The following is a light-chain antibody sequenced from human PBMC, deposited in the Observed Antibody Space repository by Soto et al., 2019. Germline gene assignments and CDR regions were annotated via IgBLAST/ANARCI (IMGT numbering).Light chain of an antibody. V-gene: IGKV1D-12*01. CDR1: QGISSS. J-gene: IGKJ4*01. Sequence: IQITQTPGSVSTAVGDRVTVTGRPSQGISSSLAWYKQKPGKAPKLLIYAESSLQSGVPSRFSGSGSGTDFTITLSSLQPEDFATYYCNQANSFPLTSGGGTKVDIK. CDR3: NQANSFPLT. CDR2: AES.